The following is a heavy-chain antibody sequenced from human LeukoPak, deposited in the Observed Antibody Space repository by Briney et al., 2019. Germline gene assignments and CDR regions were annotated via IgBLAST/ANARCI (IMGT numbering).Heavy chain of an antibody. J-gene: IGHJ4*02. CDR1: GYTLTELS. Sequence: ASVTVSFKVSGYTLTELSMHWVGQAPGKGLEWMGGFDPEDGETIYAQKFQGRVTMTEDTSTDTAYMELSSLRSEDTAVYYCATGRGALFDYWGQGTLVTVSS. CDR2: FDPEDGET. CDR3: ATGRGALFDY. V-gene: IGHV1-24*01. D-gene: IGHD3-16*02.